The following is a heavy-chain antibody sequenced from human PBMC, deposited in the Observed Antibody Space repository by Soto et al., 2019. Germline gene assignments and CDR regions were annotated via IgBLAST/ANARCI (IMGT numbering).Heavy chain of an antibody. CDR1: GFTFSSYW. CDR2: INSDGSST. Sequence: EVQLVESGGGLVQPGGSLRLSCAASGFTFSSYWMHWVRQAPGKGLVWVSRINSDGSSTSYADSVKGRFTISRDNAKNTLYLQMNSLRAEDTAVYYCARGGFGGAVAGTNGEYWGQGTLVTVSS. D-gene: IGHD6-19*01. J-gene: IGHJ4*02. CDR3: ARGGFGGAVAGTNGEY. V-gene: IGHV3-74*01.